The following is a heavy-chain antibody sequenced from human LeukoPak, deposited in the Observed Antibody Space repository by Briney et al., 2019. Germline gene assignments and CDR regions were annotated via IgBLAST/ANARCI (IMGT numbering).Heavy chain of an antibody. D-gene: IGHD1-26*01. J-gene: IGHJ4*02. Sequence: GGSLRLSCAASGFTFSSYAMHWVRQAPGKGLEYVSAITTNGDKTYYANAVKGRFTISRDNSKNTLYLQIGSLRIEDMAVYYCARGGATTLFDYWGQGTLVTVSP. CDR3: ARGGATTLFDY. CDR1: GFTFSSYA. CDR2: ITTNGDKT. V-gene: IGHV3-64*01.